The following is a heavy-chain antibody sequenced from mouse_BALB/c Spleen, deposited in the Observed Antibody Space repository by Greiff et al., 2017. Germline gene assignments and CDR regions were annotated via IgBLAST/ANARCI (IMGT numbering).Heavy chain of an antibody. V-gene: IGHV4-1*02. CDR1: GFDISRYW. D-gene: IGHD2-2*01. CDR2: INPDSSTT. Sequence: EVKLLESGGGLVQPGGSLKLSCAASGFDISRYWVRWVRQAPGKGLDWIGEINPDSSTTNYTPSLKDKFIISRDNPKNTLYLQLSKVSSEDTALYDIASLYCGYDVGYFDVWGAGTTVTVSA. J-gene: IGHJ1*01. CDR3: ASLYCGYDVGYFDV.